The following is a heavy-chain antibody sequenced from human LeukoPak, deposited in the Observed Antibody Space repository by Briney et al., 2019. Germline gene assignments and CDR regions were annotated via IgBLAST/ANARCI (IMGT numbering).Heavy chain of an antibody. D-gene: IGHD2-21*01. CDR2: IQGDGSSK. V-gene: IGHV3-7*01. CDR3: ARGRTGIYCGGDCYDY. CDR1: GFTFTSSW. Sequence: GGSLRLSCTASGFTFTSSWMNWVRPAPGKGLEWVANIQGDGSSKNYMDSVKGRFTISRDNAKNSLYLQMNSLRAEDTAVYYCARGRTGIYCGGDCYDYWGQGTLVTVSS. J-gene: IGHJ4*02.